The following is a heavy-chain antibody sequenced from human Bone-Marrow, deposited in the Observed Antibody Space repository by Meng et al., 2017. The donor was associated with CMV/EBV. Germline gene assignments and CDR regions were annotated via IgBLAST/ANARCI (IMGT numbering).Heavy chain of an antibody. D-gene: IGHD2-8*02. Sequence: SGFAFTGCVMTWVRQAPGGGLEWVSSIRSNGADTNHADSVTGRFSVSRDNSKNTLYLQMNSLRAEDSARYYCARGQDKYTWCRFDHWGQGILVTVSS. CDR1: GFAFTGCV. CDR2: IRSNGADT. CDR3: ARGQDKYTWCRFDH. J-gene: IGHJ4*02. V-gene: IGHV3-23*01.